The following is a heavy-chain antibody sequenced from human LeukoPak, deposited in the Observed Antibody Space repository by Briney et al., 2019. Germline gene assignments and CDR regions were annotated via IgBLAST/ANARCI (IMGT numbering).Heavy chain of an antibody. CDR3: ARQQNLLRGVTDFDF. Sequence: GESLKISCEVSGYNFTNYWIAWVRQMPGKGLEWMGIIYLGDSDSRYSPSFQGQVTISADRSISTAYLQWSSLKASDTAMYYCARQQNLLRGVTDFDFWGQGTLVTVSS. D-gene: IGHD3-10*01. CDR1: GYNFTNYW. J-gene: IGHJ4*02. CDR2: IYLGDSDS. V-gene: IGHV5-51*01.